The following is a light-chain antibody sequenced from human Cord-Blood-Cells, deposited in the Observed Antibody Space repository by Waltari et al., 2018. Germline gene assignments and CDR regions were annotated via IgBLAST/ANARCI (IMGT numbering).Light chain of an antibody. CDR2: WAS. CDR3: QQYYSTPYT. V-gene: IGKV4-1*01. Sequence: DIVMTQSPDSLAVSLGERATINCKSSQSVLYSSNNKNYLAWYQQKPGQPPKLLIYWASTRESGVPDRSSGSGSGTDFTLTSSSLQAEDVAVYYCQQYYSTPYTFGHGTKLEIK. CDR1: QSVLYSSNNKNY. J-gene: IGKJ2*01.